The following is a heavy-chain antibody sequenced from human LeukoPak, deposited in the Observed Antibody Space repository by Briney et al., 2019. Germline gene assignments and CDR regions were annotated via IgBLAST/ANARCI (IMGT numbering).Heavy chain of an antibody. CDR1: GGSISSYY. D-gene: IGHD4-23*01. V-gene: IGHV4-59*08. CDR2: IYYSGST. J-gene: IGHJ4*02. Sequence: SETLSLTCTVAGGSISSYYWGWIRQPPGKGLEWIGYIYYSGSTNYNPSLKSRVTISVDTSKNQFSLKLSSVTAADTAVYYCARRTRWPYYFDYWGQGTLVTVSS. CDR3: ARRTRWPYYFDY.